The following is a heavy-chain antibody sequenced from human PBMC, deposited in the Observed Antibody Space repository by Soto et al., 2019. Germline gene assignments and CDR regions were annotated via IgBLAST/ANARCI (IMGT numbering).Heavy chain of an antibody. CDR3: AACPRAGCYGRDAFDI. J-gene: IGHJ3*02. Sequence: SVKVSCKASGFTFTSSSMQWVRQARGQRLEWIGWIVVGSGNTNYAQKFQERVTITRDMSTSTAYMELSSLRSEDTAVYYCAACPRAGCYGRDAFDIWGQGTMVTVSS. CDR1: GFTFTSSS. V-gene: IGHV1-58*02. CDR2: IVVGSGNT. D-gene: IGHD2-2*01.